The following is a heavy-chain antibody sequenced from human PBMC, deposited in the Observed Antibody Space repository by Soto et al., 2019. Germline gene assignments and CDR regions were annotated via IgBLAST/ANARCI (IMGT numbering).Heavy chain of an antibody. D-gene: IGHD3-3*01. J-gene: IGHJ6*02. Sequence: ASVKVSCKASGYTFTSYGISWVRQAPGQGLERMGWISAYNGNTNYAQKLQGRVTMTTDTSTSTAYMELRSLRSDDTAVYYCARRGDYDFWSGYYSLFDYGMDVWGQGTTVTVSS. CDR3: ARRGDYDFWSGYYSLFDYGMDV. V-gene: IGHV1-18*01. CDR2: ISAYNGNT. CDR1: GYTFTSYG.